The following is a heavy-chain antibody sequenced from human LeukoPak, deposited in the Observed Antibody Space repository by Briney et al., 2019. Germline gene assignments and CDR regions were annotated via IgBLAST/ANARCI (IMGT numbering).Heavy chain of an antibody. D-gene: IGHD3-3*01. CDR3: ARGFDTNAFDI. Sequence: GGSLRLSCAASGFTFNAYTMHWVRQAPGKGLEWVARISNDGSNKYYTDSVKGRFTISRDSSKNTVYLQMNSLRTEDTALYYCARGFDTNAFDIWGQGTLVPVSS. CDR2: ISNDGSNK. CDR1: GFTFNAYT. V-gene: IGHV3-30*04. J-gene: IGHJ3*02.